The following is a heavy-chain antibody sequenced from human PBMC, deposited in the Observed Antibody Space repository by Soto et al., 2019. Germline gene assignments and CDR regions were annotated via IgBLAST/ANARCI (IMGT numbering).Heavy chain of an antibody. Sequence: SQTLSLTCAISGDSVSSNSAAWNWIRQSPSRGLEWLGRTYYRSKWYNDYAVSVKSRITINPDTSKNQFSLQLNSVTPEDTAVYYCARENPPVLLWFGAHDAFDIWGQGTMVTVSS. CDR2: TYYRSKWYN. J-gene: IGHJ3*02. CDR3: ARENPPVLLWFGAHDAFDI. V-gene: IGHV6-1*01. D-gene: IGHD3-10*01. CDR1: GDSVSSNSAA.